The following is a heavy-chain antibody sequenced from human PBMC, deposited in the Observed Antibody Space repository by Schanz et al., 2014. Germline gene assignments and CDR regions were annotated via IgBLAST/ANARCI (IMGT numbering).Heavy chain of an antibody. CDR2: INTADTT. J-gene: IGHJ5*02. D-gene: IGHD5-12*01. V-gene: IGHV3-23*04. Sequence: DVQLAESGGRLVQPGGSLRLSCAASGFTLSSYALSWVRQSPGKGLEWVSAINTADTTYYADSVKGRFTVSRDNSKNTVYLHMNSLRDEDTAVYYCAKDMNREATAPESWGQGTLVVVSS. CDR3: AKDMNREATAPES. CDR1: GFTLSSYA.